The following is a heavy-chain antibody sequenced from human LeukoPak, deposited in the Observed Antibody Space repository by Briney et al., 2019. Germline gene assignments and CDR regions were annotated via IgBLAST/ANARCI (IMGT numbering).Heavy chain of an antibody. CDR1: GFTFSAYA. V-gene: IGHV3-48*01. CDR3: AGLQFSGSGAFDY. CDR2: ISTSGNTI. D-gene: IGHD6-13*01. Sequence: PGGSLRLSCAASGFTFSAYAMSWVRQAPGKGLEWVSYISTSGNTIYYADSVKGRFTISRNNAKNSLYLQMNSLRAEDTAVYYCAGLQFSGSGAFDYWGQGTLVSVSS. J-gene: IGHJ4*02.